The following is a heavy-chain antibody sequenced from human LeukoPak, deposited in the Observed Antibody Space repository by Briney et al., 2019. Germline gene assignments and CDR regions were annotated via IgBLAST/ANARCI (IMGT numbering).Heavy chain of an antibody. J-gene: IGHJ5*02. D-gene: IGHD1-26*01. CDR2: IYSGGST. CDR1: GFTVSSNY. CDR3: VSYSGSYGWFDP. Sequence: GGSLRLSCAASGFTVSSNYMSWVRQAPGKGLEWVSVIYSGGSTYYADSVKGRFTISRDNSKNTLYLQMNSLRAEDTAVYYCVSYSGSYGWFDPWGQGTLVTVSS. V-gene: IGHV3-66*02.